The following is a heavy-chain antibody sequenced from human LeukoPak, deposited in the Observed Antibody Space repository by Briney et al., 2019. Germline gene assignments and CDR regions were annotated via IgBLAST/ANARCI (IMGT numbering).Heavy chain of an antibody. CDR1: GGSISNDGYY. CDR3: ARDLTGDQFFDP. Sequence: SRTLSLTCNVSGGSISNDGYYWSWIRQHPGKGLEWLGYIYYSGGTYYNPSLKSRVTLSVDTSKSQFSLRLSSVTAADTAVYYCARDLTGDQFFDPWGQGTLVTVSS. D-gene: IGHD7-27*01. J-gene: IGHJ5*02. CDR2: IYYSGGT. V-gene: IGHV4-31*03.